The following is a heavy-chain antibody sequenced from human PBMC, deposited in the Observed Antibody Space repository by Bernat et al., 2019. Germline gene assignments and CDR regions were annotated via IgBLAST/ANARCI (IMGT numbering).Heavy chain of an antibody. D-gene: IGHD4-17*01. CDR2: ISGSGGST. Sequence: EVQLLESGGGLVQPGGSLRLSCAASGFTFSSYAMSWVCQAPGKGLEWVSAISGSGGSTYYADSVKGRFTIYRDNSKNTLYLQMNSLRAEDTAVYYCAKDDYGDPYYFDYWGQGTLVTVSS. CDR3: AKDDYGDPYYFDY. V-gene: IGHV3-23*01. J-gene: IGHJ4*02. CDR1: GFTFSSYA.